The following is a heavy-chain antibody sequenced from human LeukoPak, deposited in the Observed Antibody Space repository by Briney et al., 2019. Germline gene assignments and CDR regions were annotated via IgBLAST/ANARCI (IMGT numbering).Heavy chain of an antibody. V-gene: IGHV3-53*01. CDR3: ATYHPKAPPV. CDR2: MYSGGTT. J-gene: IGHJ4*02. D-gene: IGHD2-21*01. Sequence: GGSLRISCAASEFTVENNYMSWVRQAPGKGLEWASVMYSGGTTYYADSVKGRFTISRDPSQKTLFLQMNSLRAEDTAVYYCATYHPKAPPVWGQGTLVTVSS. CDR1: EFTVENNY.